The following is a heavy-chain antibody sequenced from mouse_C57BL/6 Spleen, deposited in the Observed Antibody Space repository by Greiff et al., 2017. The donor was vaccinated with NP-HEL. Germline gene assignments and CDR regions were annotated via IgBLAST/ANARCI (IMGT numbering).Heavy chain of an antibody. CDR3: ATYDGSYYFDY. CDR1: GYTFTDYY. V-gene: IGHV1-19*01. D-gene: IGHD2-3*01. J-gene: IGHJ2*01. Sequence: VQLQQSGPVLVKPGASVKMSCKASGYTFTDYYMNWVKQSHGKSLEWIGVINPYNGGTSYNQKFKGKATLTVDKSSSTAYMELNSLTSEDSAVYYCATYDGSYYFDYWGQGTTLTVSS. CDR2: INPYNGGT.